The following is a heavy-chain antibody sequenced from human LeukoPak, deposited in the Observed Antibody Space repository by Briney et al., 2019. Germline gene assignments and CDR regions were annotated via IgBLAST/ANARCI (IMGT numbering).Heavy chain of an antibody. J-gene: IGHJ6*02. V-gene: IGHV4-34*01. CDR2: INHSGST. CDR1: DGSFSGYY. CDR3: ARGFPAMDV. Sequence: SETLSLTCAVYDGSFSGYYWSWIRQPPGKGLEWIGEINHSGSTIYNPSLKSRVTISVDTSKKQLSLKLSSVTAADTAVYYCARGFPAMDVWGQGTTVIVSS.